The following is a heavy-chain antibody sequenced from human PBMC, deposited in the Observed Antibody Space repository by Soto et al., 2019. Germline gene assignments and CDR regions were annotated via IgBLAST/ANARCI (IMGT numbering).Heavy chain of an antibody. CDR1: GFTFSTYW. CDR3: VRDGNRITFSCYCNLFDP. J-gene: IGHJ5*02. V-gene: IGHV3-74*01. CDR2: INSDATHT. D-gene: IGHD2-15*01. Sequence: EVQLVESGGGLVQPGGSLRLSCAASGFTFSTYWMHWIRQVPGKGLEWVSRINSDATHTYYADSVKGRFTFSRDNGKNTLHLEMNSLRVEDTAIYYCVRDGNRITFSCYCNLFDPWGQATLVTVSS.